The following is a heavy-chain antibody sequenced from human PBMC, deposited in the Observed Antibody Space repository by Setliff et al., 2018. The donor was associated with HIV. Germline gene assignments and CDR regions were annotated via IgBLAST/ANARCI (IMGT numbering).Heavy chain of an antibody. CDR2: IRSTNGYI. J-gene: IGHJ4*02. CDR1: GFTFSSYS. CDR3: ARGDLEYTNSDPLDY. V-gene: IGHV3-21*01. D-gene: IGHD3-16*01. Sequence: KPGGSLRLSCAASGFTFSSYSMNWVRQAPGKGLEWVSSIRSTNGYIYYADSVKGRFTISRDNAKNSLYLQMNSLRAEDTAVYFCARGDLEYTNSDPLDYWCPGTLVTVSS.